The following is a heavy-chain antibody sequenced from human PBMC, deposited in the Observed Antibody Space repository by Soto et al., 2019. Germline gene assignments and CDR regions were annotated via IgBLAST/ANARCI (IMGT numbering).Heavy chain of an antibody. D-gene: IGHD1-1*01. Sequence: QTLSLTCAISGDSVSSNSAAWNWIRQSPSRGLEWLGRTYYRSKWYNDYAVSVKSRITINPDTSKNQFSLQLNSVTPEDTAVHYCARGNWYAKGYYYYYGMDVWGQGTTVTAP. CDR1: GDSVSSNSAA. V-gene: IGHV6-1*01. CDR2: TYYRSKWYN. J-gene: IGHJ6*02. CDR3: ARGNWYAKGYYYYYGMDV.